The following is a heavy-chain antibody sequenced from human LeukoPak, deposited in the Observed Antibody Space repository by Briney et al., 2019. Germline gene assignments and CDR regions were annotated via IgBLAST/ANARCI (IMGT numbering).Heavy chain of an antibody. V-gene: IGHV4-59*12. CDR1: GGSISSYY. D-gene: IGHD6-13*01. Sequence: SETLSLTCTVSGGSISSYYWSWIRQPPGKGLEWIGYIYYSGSTNYNPSLKSRVTISVDTSKNQFSLKLSSVTAADTAVYYCATPIAAAENYYNYMDVWGKGTTVTVSS. CDR3: ATPIAAAENYYNYMDV. CDR2: IYYSGST. J-gene: IGHJ6*03.